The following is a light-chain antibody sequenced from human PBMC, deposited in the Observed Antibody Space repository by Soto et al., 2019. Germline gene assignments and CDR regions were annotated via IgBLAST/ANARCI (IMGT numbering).Light chain of an antibody. CDR1: QGISSA. CDR2: DAS. CDR3: QQFNSYPPLAT. Sequence: AIPLTQSPSSLSASVGDRVTITCRASQGISSALAWYQQKPGKAPKLLIYDASSLESGVPSRFSGSGSGTDFTLTISSLQPEDFATYYCQQFNSYPPLATFGQGTRLEIK. V-gene: IGKV1-13*02. J-gene: IGKJ5*01.